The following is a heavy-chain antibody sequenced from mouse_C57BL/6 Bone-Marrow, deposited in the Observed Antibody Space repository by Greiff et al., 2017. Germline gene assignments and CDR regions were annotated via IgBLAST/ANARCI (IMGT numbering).Heavy chain of an antibody. V-gene: IGHV1-5*01. CDR3: TRWVCSWFAY. CDR2: IYPGNGDT. Sequence: EVQLQQSGTVLARPGASVKMSCTTSGYTFTSDWMHWVKQRPGQGLEWIGAIYPGNGDTSYTQKFKGKAKLTAVTSASTAYMELSSLTNEDAAVYYCTRWVCSWFAYWGQGTLVTVSA. CDR1: GYTFTSDW. J-gene: IGHJ3*01.